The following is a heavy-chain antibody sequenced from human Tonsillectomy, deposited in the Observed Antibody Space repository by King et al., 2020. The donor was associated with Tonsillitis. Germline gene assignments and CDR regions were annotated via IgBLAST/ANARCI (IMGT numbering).Heavy chain of an antibody. V-gene: IGHV5-51*01. Sequence: QLVQSGAEVKKPGESLKISCKGSGYSFSSYWIGWVRQMPGKGLEWMGIIYPGDSDTRYSPSFQGQVTISADKSISTAYLQGSGLKASDTAMYYCARPQYCSCGSCYAENWFDPWGQGTLVTVSS. CDR2: IYPGDSDT. CDR1: GYSFSSYW. D-gene: IGHD2-15*01. J-gene: IGHJ5*02. CDR3: ARPQYCSCGSCYAENWFDP.